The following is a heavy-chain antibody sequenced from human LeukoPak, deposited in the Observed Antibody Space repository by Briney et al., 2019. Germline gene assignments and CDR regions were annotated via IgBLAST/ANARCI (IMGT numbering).Heavy chain of an antibody. Sequence: GGSLRLSCAASGFTFSSYGMHWVRQAPGKGLEWVAVISYDGSSKYYADSVKGRFTISRDNSKNTLYLQMNSLRAEDTAVYYCAKPGSSGWYYGMDVWGQGTTVTVSS. V-gene: IGHV3-30*18. CDR2: ISYDGSSK. D-gene: IGHD6-19*01. J-gene: IGHJ6*02. CDR1: GFTFSSYG. CDR3: AKPGSSGWYYGMDV.